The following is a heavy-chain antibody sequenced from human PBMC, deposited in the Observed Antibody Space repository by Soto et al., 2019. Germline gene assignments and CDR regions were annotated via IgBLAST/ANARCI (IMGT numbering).Heavy chain of an antibody. CDR3: ARDRPVLRYFDSRPSFDY. V-gene: IGHV1-18*01. J-gene: IGHJ4*02. D-gene: IGHD3-9*01. CDR2: ISAYNGNT. Sequence: QVQLVQSGAEVKKPGASVKVSCKASGYTFTSYGISWVRQAPGQGLEWMGWISAYNGNTNYAQKLQGRVTMTTDASTSTAYMELRSVRSDDTAVYYCARDRPVLRYFDSRPSFDYWGQGTLVTVSS. CDR1: GYTFTSYG.